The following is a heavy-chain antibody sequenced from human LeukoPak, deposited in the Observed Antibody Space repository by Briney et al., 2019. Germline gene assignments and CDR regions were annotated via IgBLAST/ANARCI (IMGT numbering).Heavy chain of an antibody. V-gene: IGHV1-18*01. CDR2: ISAYNGNT. CDR1: GYTFTSYG. J-gene: IGHJ4*02. Sequence: GASVKVSCKASGYTFTSYGISWVRQAPGQGLEWMGWISAYNGNTNYAQKLQGRVTMTTDTSTSTAYMELRSLRSDDTAVYYCARALATMVRGVPYYWGQGTLVTVSS. CDR3: ARALATMVRGVPYY. D-gene: IGHD3-10*01.